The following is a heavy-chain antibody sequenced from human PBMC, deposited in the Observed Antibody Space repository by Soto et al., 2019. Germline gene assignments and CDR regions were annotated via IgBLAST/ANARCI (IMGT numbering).Heavy chain of an antibody. CDR1: GFVFSSSW. CDR3: ARESLLKSIPIYGYFYYAMDV. J-gene: IGHJ6*02. Sequence: EVQLVESGGGLVLPGGSPRLSCAGSGFVFSSSWMTWVRQAPGKGLEWVAIIKPDGSAVYYADSVKGRFTISRDNARNSLYLQMSSLRAEDTAVYYCARESLLKSIPIYGYFYYAMDVWGQGTTVIVSS. V-gene: IGHV3-7*03. CDR2: IKPDGSAV. D-gene: IGHD3-3*01.